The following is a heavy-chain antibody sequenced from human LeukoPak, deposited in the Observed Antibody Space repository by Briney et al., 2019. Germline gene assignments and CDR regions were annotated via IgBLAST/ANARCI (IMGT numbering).Heavy chain of an antibody. Sequence: ASVKVSCKASGYTFTSYGISWVRQAPGQGLEWMGWISAYNGNTNYAQKLQGRVTMTTDTSTSTAYMELRSLRSDDTAVYYCARVYGHSGSIYLGIYYYYYMDVWGKGTTVTISS. J-gene: IGHJ6*03. CDR3: ARVYGHSGSIYLGIYYYYYMDV. V-gene: IGHV1-18*01. CDR1: GYTFTSYG. D-gene: IGHD3-10*01. CDR2: ISAYNGNT.